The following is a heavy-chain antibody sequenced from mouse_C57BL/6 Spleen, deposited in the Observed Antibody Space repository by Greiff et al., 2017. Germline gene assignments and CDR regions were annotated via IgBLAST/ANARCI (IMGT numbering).Heavy chain of an antibody. D-gene: IGHD2-1*01. CDR1: GFSLSTSGMG. J-gene: IGHJ3*01. V-gene: IGHV8-12*01. Sequence: QVTLKVSGPGILQSSQTLSLTCSFSGFSLSTSGMGVSWIRQPSGKGLEWLAHIYWDDDKRYNPSLKSRLTISKDTSRNQVFLKITSVDTADTATYYCARSEVSIYYGNPWFAYWGQGTLVTVSA. CDR3: ARSEVSIYYGNPWFAY. CDR2: IYWDDDK.